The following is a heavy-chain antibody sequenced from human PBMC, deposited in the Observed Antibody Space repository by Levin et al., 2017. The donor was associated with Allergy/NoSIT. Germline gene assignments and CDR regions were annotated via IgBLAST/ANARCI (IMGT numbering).Heavy chain of an antibody. Sequence: SFPPLVKPTQTLTLTCTFSGLSLSTSGEGVARILPPPFPSLSFLSLLSFSYDKRYRTSLKSRLSVTKDTSKNQVVLTMTNMDPMDTATYYCAHRRIGESFFDYWGQGTLVTVSS. D-gene: IGHD3-10*01. CDR2: LSFSYDK. V-gene: IGHV2-5*01. J-gene: IGHJ4*02. CDR3: AHRRIGESFFDY. CDR1: GLSLSTSGEG.